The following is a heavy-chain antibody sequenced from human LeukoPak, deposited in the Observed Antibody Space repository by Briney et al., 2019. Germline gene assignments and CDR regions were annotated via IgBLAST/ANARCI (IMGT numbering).Heavy chain of an antibody. Sequence: PGGSLRLSCAASGFTFSSYAMHWVRQAPGKGLEWVAVISYDGSNKYYADSVKGRFTISRDNSKKTLYLQMDSLRDEDTAVYYCARDREMATIRYFDYWGQGTLVTVSS. V-gene: IGHV3-30-3*01. CDR3: ARDREMATIRYFDY. D-gene: IGHD5-24*01. CDR1: GFTFSSYA. J-gene: IGHJ4*02. CDR2: ISYDGSNK.